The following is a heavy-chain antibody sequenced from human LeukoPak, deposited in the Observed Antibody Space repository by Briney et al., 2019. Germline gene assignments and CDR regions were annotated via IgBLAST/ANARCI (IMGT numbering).Heavy chain of an antibody. V-gene: IGHV3-7*01. CDR1: GLTLSDDW. J-gene: IGHJ5*02. CDR3: ARGHTILDP. CDR2: IKGDGSER. Sequence: PGQSLRPSRAASGLTLSDDWTSWVRHDPGKGREGVANIKGDGSERYYVDSVKGRFTISRDNAKNILYLQMNSLRVEDTAVYYCARGHTILDPRGQGTLVTVAT.